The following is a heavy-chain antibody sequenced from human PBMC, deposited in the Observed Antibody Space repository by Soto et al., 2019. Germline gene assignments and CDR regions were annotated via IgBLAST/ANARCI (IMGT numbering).Heavy chain of an antibody. J-gene: IGHJ6*02. CDR1: GYTFTSYY. D-gene: IGHD4-17*01. Sequence: ASVKVSCKASGYTFTSYYMHWVRQAPGQGLEWMGGIIPIFGTANYAQKFQGRVTITADESTSTAYMELSSLRSEDTAVYYCARGGLYGDAPGDYYGMDVWGQGTTVTVSS. CDR3: ARGGLYGDAPGDYYGMDV. CDR2: IIPIFGTA. V-gene: IGHV1-69*01.